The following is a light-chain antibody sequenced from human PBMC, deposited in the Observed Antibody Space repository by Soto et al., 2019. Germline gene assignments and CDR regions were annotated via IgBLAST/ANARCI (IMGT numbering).Light chain of an antibody. V-gene: IGKV1-17*01. Sequence: DIQMTQSPSSLSASVGDRVTITCRASQGIRNDLSWYQQKPGKVPKLLIFDASTLQTGVPSRFGGGGSGTEFTLTISGLQPDDFATYYCQQYNSYSPWTFGPGTKVDIK. CDR3: QQYNSYSPWT. CDR2: DAS. J-gene: IGKJ1*01. CDR1: QGIRND.